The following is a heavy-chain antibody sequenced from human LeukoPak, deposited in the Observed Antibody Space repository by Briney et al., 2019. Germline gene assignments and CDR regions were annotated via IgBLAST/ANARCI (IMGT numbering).Heavy chain of an antibody. Sequence: KTSETLSLTCAVYGGSFSGYYWSWIRQPPGKGLEWIGEINHSGSTNYNPSLKSRVTISVDTSKNQFSLKLSSVTAADTAVYYCASFSGSYTYYFDYWGQGTLVTVSS. CDR2: INHSGST. J-gene: IGHJ4*02. V-gene: IGHV4-34*01. CDR1: GGSFSGYY. D-gene: IGHD1-26*01. CDR3: ASFSGSYTYYFDY.